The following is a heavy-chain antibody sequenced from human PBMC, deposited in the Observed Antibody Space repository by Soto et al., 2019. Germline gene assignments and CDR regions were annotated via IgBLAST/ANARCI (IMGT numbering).Heavy chain of an antibody. V-gene: IGHV1-8*01. CDR2: MNPNSGNT. D-gene: IGHD6-19*01. Sequence: ASVKVSCKASGYTFTSYDINWVRQATGQGLEWMGWMNPNSGNTGYAQKFQGRVTMTRNTSISTAYMELSSLRSEDTAVYYCARGRSVAGIFHFDYWGQGTLVTVSS. CDR1: GYTFTSYD. CDR3: ARGRSVAGIFHFDY. J-gene: IGHJ4*02.